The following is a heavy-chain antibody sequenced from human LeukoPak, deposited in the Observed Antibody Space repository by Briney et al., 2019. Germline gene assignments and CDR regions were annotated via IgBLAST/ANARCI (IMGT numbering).Heavy chain of an antibody. CDR1: GFTFSDYY. D-gene: IGHD3-16*02. CDR2: ISSGSTI. Sequence: GGSLRLSCAASGFTFSDYYMSWIRQAPGKGLEWVSYISSGSTIYYADSVKGRFTISRDNAKNSLYLQMNSLRAEDTAVYYCARGGYDYVWGSYRYYYFDYWGQGTLVTVSS. CDR3: ARGGYDYVWGSYRYYYFDY. J-gene: IGHJ4*02. V-gene: IGHV3-11*01.